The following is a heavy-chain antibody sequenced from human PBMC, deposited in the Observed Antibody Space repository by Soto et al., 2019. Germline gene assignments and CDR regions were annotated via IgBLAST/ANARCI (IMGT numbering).Heavy chain of an antibody. V-gene: IGHV3-74*01. CDR1: GFTFSTYW. CDR2: INSDGSTT. D-gene: IGHD2-15*01. Sequence: EVQLVESGGGLVQLGGSLTLSCAASGFTFSTYWMHWVRQAPGKGLVWVSRINSDGSTTDYADSVRGRFTISRDNAKNTLYLQMNSLRAEDTAVYYCARDQGYCSGGSCYVAGYWGQGTLVTVSS. J-gene: IGHJ4*02. CDR3: ARDQGYCSGGSCYVAGY.